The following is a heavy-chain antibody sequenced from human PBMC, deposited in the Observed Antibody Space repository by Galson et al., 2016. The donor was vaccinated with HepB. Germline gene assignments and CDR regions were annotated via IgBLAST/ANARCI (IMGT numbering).Heavy chain of an antibody. Sequence: PALVKPTQTLTLTCSLSGFSLSTTGVRVGWVRQAPGRALEWLALMYWDDDKRFSPSLGSRLTITTDAFKNQVVLTLTNTAPADTATYFCVYSPPGRGCSYGYFDYWGQGALVTVSS. V-gene: IGHV2-5*02. CDR3: VYSPPGRGCSYGYFDY. D-gene: IGHD5-18*01. CDR2: MYWDDDK. CDR1: GFSLSTTGVR. J-gene: IGHJ4*02.